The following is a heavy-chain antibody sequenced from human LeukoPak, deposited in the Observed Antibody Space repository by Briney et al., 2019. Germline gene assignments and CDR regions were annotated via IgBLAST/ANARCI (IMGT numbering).Heavy chain of an antibody. CDR1: GGSISSYY. V-gene: IGHV4-59*12. Sequence: SETLSLTCTVSGGSISSYYWSWIRQPPGKGLEWIGYISYSGSTNYNPSLKSRVTMSVDTSKNQFSLKLSSVTAADTAVYYCASHKRYCSGGSCSHYWGQGTLVTVSS. CDR3: ASHKRYCSGGSCSHY. CDR2: ISYSGST. J-gene: IGHJ4*02. D-gene: IGHD2-15*01.